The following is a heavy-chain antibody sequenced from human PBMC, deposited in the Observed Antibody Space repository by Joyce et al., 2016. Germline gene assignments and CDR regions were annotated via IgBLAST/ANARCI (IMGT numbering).Heavy chain of an antibody. CDR3: ARDVLTTVTKAYGY. CDR1: GFIFRSYV. V-gene: IGHV3-21*01. J-gene: IGHJ4*02. Sequence: EVQLVESGGGLVKPGGSLRLSCTASGFIFRSYVQTWVRQAPGKVLEGFSSSSRDNTYIFHADSVKCRFTISRDNARNSLYLQMNSLRAEDTAVYYCARDVLTTVTKAYGYWGQGTLVAVSS. D-gene: IGHD4-11*01. CDR2: SSRDNTYI.